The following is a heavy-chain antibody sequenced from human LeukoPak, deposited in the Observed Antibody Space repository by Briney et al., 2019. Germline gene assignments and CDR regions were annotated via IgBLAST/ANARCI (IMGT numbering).Heavy chain of an antibody. D-gene: IGHD5-18*01. CDR3: ATDVGIRLWFRDYYGLDV. V-gene: IGHV3-33*01. CDR2: IWYDGSNE. J-gene: IGHJ6*02. CDR1: GSTFSSYG. Sequence: GGSLRLSCAACGSTFSSYGMDWVRQAPGKGLEWVAVIWYDGSNEYYADSVKGRFTISRDNSQNTLYLQMNSLRAEDTAVYYRATDVGIRLWFRDYYGLDVWGQGTTVTVSS.